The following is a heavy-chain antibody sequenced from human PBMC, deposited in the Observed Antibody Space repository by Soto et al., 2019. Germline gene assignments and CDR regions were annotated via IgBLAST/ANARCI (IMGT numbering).Heavy chain of an antibody. CDR3: ARDPGIAAAGDI. V-gene: IGHV1-18*01. J-gene: IGHJ3*02. CDR2: ISAYNGNT. Sequence: XVKVSCKASVYTFTSYGISCVRQAPGQGLEWMGWISAYNGNTNYAQKLQGRVTMTTDTSTSTAYMELRRMRSDDTAVYYCARDPGIAAAGDIWGQGTMVTVSS. D-gene: IGHD6-13*01. CDR1: VYTFTSYG.